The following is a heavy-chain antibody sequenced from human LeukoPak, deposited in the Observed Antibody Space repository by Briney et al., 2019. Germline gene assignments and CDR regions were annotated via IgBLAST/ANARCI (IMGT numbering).Heavy chain of an antibody. V-gene: IGHV1-18*04. CDR3: ARFVPGVDY. D-gene: IGHD1-14*01. CDR2: ISAYNGNT. Sequence: ASVKVSCKASGYTFTGYYMHWVRQAPGQGLEWMGWISAYNGNTNYAQKLQGRVTMTTDTSTSTAYMELRSLRSDDTAVYYCARFVPGVDYWGQGTLVTVSS. CDR1: GYTFTGYY. J-gene: IGHJ4*02.